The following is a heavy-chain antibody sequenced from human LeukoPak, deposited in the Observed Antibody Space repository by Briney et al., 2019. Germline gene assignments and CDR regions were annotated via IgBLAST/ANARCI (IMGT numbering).Heavy chain of an antibody. Sequence: GGSLRLSCAASGFTFSSYAMSWVRQAPGKGLEWVSAISGGGLSTYYADSVKGRFTISRDNSKNTLYLQMNSLRAEDTAVYYCAKVNTPPGYSSGWYSGWGQGTLVTVSS. D-gene: IGHD6-19*01. J-gene: IGHJ4*02. CDR1: GFTFSSYA. V-gene: IGHV3-23*01. CDR2: ISGGGLST. CDR3: AKVNTPPGYSSGWYSG.